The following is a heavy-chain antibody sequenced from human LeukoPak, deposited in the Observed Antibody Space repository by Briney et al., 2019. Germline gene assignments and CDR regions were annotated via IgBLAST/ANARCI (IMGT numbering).Heavy chain of an antibody. J-gene: IGHJ4*02. V-gene: IGHV3-21*01. CDR1: GFTFSTYS. CDR3: ARGYCSSTSCYPYYFDY. Sequence: PRGSLRLSCAASGFTFSTYSMNWVRQAPGKGLEWVSSISSSSSYIYYADSVKGRFTISRDNAKNSLYLQMNSLRAEDTAVYYCARGYCSSTSCYPYYFDYWGQGTLVTVSS. CDR2: ISSSSSYI. D-gene: IGHD2-2*01.